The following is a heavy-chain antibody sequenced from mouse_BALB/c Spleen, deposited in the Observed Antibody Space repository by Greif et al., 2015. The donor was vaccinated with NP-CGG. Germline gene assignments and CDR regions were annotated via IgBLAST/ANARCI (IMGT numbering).Heavy chain of an antibody. CDR2: IYPGDGDT. CDR3: ARRLGD. D-gene: IGHD3-3*01. V-gene: IGHV1-87*01. CDR1: GYTFTSYW. Sequence: VQLQQSGAELARPGASVKLSCKASGYTFTSYWMQWVKQRPGQGLEWIGAIYPGDGDTRYTQKFKGKATLTADKSSSTAYMQLSSLASEDSAVYYCARRLGDWGQGTTLTVSS. J-gene: IGHJ2*01.